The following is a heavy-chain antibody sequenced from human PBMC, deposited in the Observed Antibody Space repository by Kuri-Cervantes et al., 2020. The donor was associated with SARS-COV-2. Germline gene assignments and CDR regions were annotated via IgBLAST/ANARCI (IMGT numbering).Heavy chain of an antibody. CDR1: GGSFSGYY. Sequence: GSLRLSCAVYGGSFSGYYGGWIRQPPGKGLEWIGSIYHSGSTYYNPSLKSRVTISVDTSKNQFSLKLSSVTAADTAVYYCARWAGWGTDIVVVPAAGLDYWGQGTLVTVSS. CDR2: IYHSGST. V-gene: IGHV4-38-2*01. CDR3: ARWAGWGTDIVVVPAAGLDY. D-gene: IGHD2-2*01. J-gene: IGHJ4*02.